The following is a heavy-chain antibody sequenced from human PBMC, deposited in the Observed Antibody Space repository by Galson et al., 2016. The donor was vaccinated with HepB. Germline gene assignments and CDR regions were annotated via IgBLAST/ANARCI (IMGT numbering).Heavy chain of an antibody. CDR1: GFTFNSYT. Sequence: SLRLSCAASGFTFNSYTMNWVRQAPGKGLEWVSSISISSSYIYYADSVKGRFTISRDNAKNSLYLQMNSLRAEDTAVYYCARGSYWLLQHGDYFDYWGPGTLVTVSS. V-gene: IGHV3-21*01. CDR2: ISISSSYI. J-gene: IGHJ4*02. CDR3: ARGSYWLLQHGDYFDY. D-gene: IGHD1-26*01.